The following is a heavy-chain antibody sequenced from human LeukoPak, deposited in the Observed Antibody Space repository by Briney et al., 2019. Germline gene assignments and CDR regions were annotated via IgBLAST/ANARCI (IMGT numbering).Heavy chain of an antibody. J-gene: IGHJ6*02. CDR1: GGSFSGYY. V-gene: IGHV4-34*01. D-gene: IGHD3-3*01. Sequence: SETLSLTCAVYGGSFSGYYWSWIRQPPGKGPEWIGEINHSGSTNYNPSLKSRVTISVDTSKNQFSLKLSSVTAADTAVYYCARGSHDFWSGYFLGPPYYYYGMDVWGQGTTVTVSS. CDR2: INHSGST. CDR3: ARGSHDFWSGYFLGPPYYYYGMDV.